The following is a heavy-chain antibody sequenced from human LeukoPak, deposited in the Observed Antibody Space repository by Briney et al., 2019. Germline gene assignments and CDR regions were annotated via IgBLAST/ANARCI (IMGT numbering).Heavy chain of an antibody. Sequence: GGSLRLSCAASGFTFSSYAMHWVRQAPGKGLEWVAVISYDGSNKYYADSVKGRFTISRDNSKNTLYLQMNSLRAEDTAVYYCAREVLWFGEYMDVWGKGTTVTVSS. D-gene: IGHD3-10*01. CDR2: ISYDGSNK. J-gene: IGHJ6*03. CDR3: AREVLWFGEYMDV. CDR1: GFTFSSYA. V-gene: IGHV3-30-3*01.